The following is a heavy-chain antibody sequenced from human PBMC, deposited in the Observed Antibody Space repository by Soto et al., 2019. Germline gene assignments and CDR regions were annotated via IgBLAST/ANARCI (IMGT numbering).Heavy chain of an antibody. CDR1: GFTFSSYW. CDR3: ARIAASGRGWDV. Sequence: EVQLVESGGGLVQPGGSLRLSCVDSGFTFSSYWMSWVRQAPVKGLEWVGNIKQDGSEENYADSVKGRFTISRDNAKNSMYLQMNSLRVEDTAVYYCARIAASGRGWDVWGHGDHGRRLL. D-gene: IGHD6-13*01. V-gene: IGHV3-7*01. J-gene: IGHJ6*02. CDR2: IKQDGSEE.